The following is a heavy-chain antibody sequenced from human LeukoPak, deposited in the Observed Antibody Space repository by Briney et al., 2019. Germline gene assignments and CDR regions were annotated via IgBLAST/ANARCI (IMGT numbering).Heavy chain of an antibody. CDR2: IRYDGSNK. Sequence: GGSLRLSCAASGFTFSSYGMHWVRQAPGKGLEWVAFIRYDGSNKYYAGSVKGRFTISRDNSKNTLYLQMNSLRAEDTAVYYCAKDVYQPQYYYYMDVWGKGTTVTVSS. D-gene: IGHD2-2*01. CDR1: GFTFSSYG. CDR3: AKDVYQPQYYYYMDV. J-gene: IGHJ6*03. V-gene: IGHV3-30*02.